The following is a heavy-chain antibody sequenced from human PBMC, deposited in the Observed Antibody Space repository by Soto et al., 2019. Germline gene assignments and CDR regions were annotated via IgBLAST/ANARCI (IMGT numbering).Heavy chain of an antibody. V-gene: IGHV4-4*08. D-gene: IGHD3-3*02. Sequence: SETLSLTCTVSSGSISTYYWNWIRQSPGKGLEWIAFIHTSGTTKYNPSLESRVSTSVDASKNQFSLNLSSVTAADTAVYYCARRLFSDSICYPGYDNWLAPWGRGILVPVSS. CDR2: IHTSGTT. CDR3: ARRLFSDSICYPGYDNWLAP. J-gene: IGHJ5*02. CDR1: SGSISTYY.